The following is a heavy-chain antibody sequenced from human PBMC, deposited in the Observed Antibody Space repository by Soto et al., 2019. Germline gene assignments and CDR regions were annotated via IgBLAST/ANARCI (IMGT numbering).Heavy chain of an antibody. D-gene: IGHD2-2*01. Sequence: RGALVLSCAVSEFIFSDFSMNWVRQAPGKGLEWVASIGSSGGYIFYADSVKGRFTISRDNAKKSLDLQIKSLRAEDTAVYYCAREKKHQSLGGRFGMDVWGQGTTVTVSS. J-gene: IGHJ6*01. CDR3: AREKKHQSLGGRFGMDV. CDR2: IGSSGGYI. CDR1: EFIFSDFS. V-gene: IGHV3-21*01.